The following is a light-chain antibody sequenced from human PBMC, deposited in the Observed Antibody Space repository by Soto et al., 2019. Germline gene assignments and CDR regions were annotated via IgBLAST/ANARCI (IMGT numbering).Light chain of an antibody. CDR3: CSYAGTSTFVA. J-gene: IGLJ2*01. CDR2: EDT. Sequence: QSALTQPASVSGSPGQSVTISCTGTSNDVGRYFLVSRYQQHPGKAPKLIIFEDTKRPSGVSSRFSGSKSGNTASLTISGLQTEDEADYFRCSYAGTSTFVAFGGGTKVTVL. V-gene: IGLV2-23*02. CDR1: SNDVGRYFL.